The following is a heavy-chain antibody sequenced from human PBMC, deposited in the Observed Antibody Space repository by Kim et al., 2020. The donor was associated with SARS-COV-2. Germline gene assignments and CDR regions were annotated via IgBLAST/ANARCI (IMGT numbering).Heavy chain of an antibody. J-gene: IGHJ3*02. Sequence: GGSLRLSCAASGFIFSSYSMNWVRQAPGKGLEWVSSISSSSSYIYYADSVKGRFTISRDNAKNSLYLQMNSLRAEDTAVYYCAREWARGHPRYSDAFDIWGQGTMVTVSS. CDR3: AREWARGHPRYSDAFDI. CDR2: ISSSSSYI. V-gene: IGHV3-21*04. CDR1: GFIFSSYS. D-gene: IGHD1-20*01.